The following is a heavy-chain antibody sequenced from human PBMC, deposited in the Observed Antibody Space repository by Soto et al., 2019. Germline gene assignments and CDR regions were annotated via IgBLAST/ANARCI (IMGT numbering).Heavy chain of an antibody. CDR1: GFTVSSNY. J-gene: IGHJ4*02. D-gene: IGHD3-10*01. V-gene: IGHV3-53*02. CDR3: ARKAPGVGYFDY. CDR2: IYSGGST. Sequence: EVQLVETGGGLIQPGGSLRLSCAASGFTVSSNYMSWVRQAPGKGLEGVSVIYSGGSTYYADSVKGRFTISRDNSKNTLYLQMNSLRAEDTAVYYCARKAPGVGYFDYWGQGTLVTVSS.